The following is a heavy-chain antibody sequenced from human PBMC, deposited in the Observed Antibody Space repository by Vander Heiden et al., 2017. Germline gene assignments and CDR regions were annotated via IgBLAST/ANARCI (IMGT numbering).Heavy chain of an antibody. D-gene: IGHD3-22*01. CDR2: IIPIVGVI. J-gene: IGHJ6*02. Sequence: QVQLVQPGAEVKKPGSPAKVSCKASGPPFSSNHVNWARQAPGQGLEWMGGIIPIVGVINYAQKFQGRVTITADKSTNIAYMELSSLRSEDTAVYYCARSAGSSGYEYYYYGMDVWGQGTTVTVSS. V-gene: IGHV1-69*10. CDR3: ARSAGSSGYEYYYYGMDV. CDR1: GPPFSSNH.